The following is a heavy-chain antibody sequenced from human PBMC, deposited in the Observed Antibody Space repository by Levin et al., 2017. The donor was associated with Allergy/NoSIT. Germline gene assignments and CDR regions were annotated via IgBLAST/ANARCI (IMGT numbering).Heavy chain of an antibody. V-gene: IGHV3-30*18. J-gene: IGHJ3*01. D-gene: IGHD2-15*01. Sequence: PGSPLKISCAASGFQFSLYGMHWVRQAPGKGLEWVALIVFDGNDQYYADSVKGRFTISRDNSKNTLYLQMSSLRENDTAIYYCAKRGYCSGNTCQSHDAIDVWGQGTLVIVSS. CDR3: AKRGYCSGNTCQSHDAIDV. CDR2: IVFDGNDQ. CDR1: GFQFSLYG.